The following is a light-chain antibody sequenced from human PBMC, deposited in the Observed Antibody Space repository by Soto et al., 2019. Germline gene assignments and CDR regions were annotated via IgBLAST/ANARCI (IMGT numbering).Light chain of an antibody. CDR1: SSDIGGFDY. J-gene: IGLJ2*01. CDR3: SSFTSTSNVV. V-gene: IGLV2-14*01. Sequence: QSALTQPASVSGSPGQSITISCTGTSSDIGGFDYVSWYQQHPGKAPKLMIFDVRNRPSGVSNRFSGSKSGNTASLTISGLQAEDEADYYCSSFTSTSNVVFGGGTKVTVL. CDR2: DVR.